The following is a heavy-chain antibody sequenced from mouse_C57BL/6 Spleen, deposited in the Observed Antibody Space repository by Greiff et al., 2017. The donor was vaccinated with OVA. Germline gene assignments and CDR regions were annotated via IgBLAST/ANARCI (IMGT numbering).Heavy chain of an antibody. CDR2: IDPSDSYT. Sequence: QVQLQQPGAELVMPGASVKLSCKASGYTFTSYWMHWVKQRPGQGLEWIGEIDPSDSYTNYNQQFQGKSTLTVDQSSSPAYMQLSSLTSEDSAVYYCARGRYYYGSSYWYFDVWGTGTTVTVSS. V-gene: IGHV1-69*01. J-gene: IGHJ1*03. CDR3: ARGRYYYGSSYWYFDV. D-gene: IGHD1-1*01. CDR1: GYTFTSYW.